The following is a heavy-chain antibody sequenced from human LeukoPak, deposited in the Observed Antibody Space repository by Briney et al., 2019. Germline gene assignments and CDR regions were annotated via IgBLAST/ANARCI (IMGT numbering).Heavy chain of an antibody. J-gene: IGHJ4*02. CDR3: ARESRDGYGLDY. CDR1: GFTVSSNY. Sequence: GGSLRLSCAASGFTVSSNYMSWVRQAPGKGLEWVSVIYSGGSTYYADSVKGRFTISRDNSKNTLYLQMNSLRAEDTAVYYCARESRDGYGLDYWGQGTLVTVSS. V-gene: IGHV3-66*01. D-gene: IGHD5-12*01. CDR2: IYSGGST.